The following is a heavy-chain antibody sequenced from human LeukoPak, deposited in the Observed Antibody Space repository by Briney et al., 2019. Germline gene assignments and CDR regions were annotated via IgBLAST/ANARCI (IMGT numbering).Heavy chain of an antibody. V-gene: IGHV3-74*01. CDR2: INSEGSST. CDR1: GFAFSSYW. J-gene: IGHJ5*02. Sequence: PGGSLRLSCVASGFAFSSYWMHWVRQAPGKGLVWVSRINSEGSSTSYAGSVRGRFTISRDNAKNTPYLQMNGLRAEDTAVYYCAGGYSGYNNWFAPWGQGTLVTVSS. D-gene: IGHD5-12*01. CDR3: AGGYSGYNNWFAP.